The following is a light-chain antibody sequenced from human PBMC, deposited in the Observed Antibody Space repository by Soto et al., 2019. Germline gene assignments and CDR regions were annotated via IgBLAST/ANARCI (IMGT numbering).Light chain of an antibody. CDR3: QQSHSLPIT. CDR2: AAF. J-gene: IGKJ5*01. CDR1: QSISAD. Sequence: DIQMTQSPSSLSASVGDRVIITCRASQSISADLNWYQQKPGKAPKLLIYAAFSLQSGVPSRFSGSGSGTDFSLTISSLQPEDFATYYCQQSHSLPITFGQGTRLDIK. V-gene: IGKV1-39*01.